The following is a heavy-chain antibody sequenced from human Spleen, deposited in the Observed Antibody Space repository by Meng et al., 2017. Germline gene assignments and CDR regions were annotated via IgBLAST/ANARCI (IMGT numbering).Heavy chain of an antibody. Sequence: GESLKISCAASGFTFRSYAMSWVRQAPGKGLDWVSGISGSGDSTYYADSVKGRFTVSRDNSDNTLYLQMKSLRAEDTAVYYCAKENYGDYVLYNNDIDVWGQGTTVTVSS. CDR3: AKENYGDYVLYNNDIDV. CDR1: GFTFRSYA. D-gene: IGHD4-17*01. J-gene: IGHJ6*02. V-gene: IGHV3-23*01. CDR2: ISGSGDST.